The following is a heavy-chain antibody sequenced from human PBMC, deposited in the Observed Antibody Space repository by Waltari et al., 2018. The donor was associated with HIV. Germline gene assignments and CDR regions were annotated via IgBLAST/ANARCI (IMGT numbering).Heavy chain of an antibody. V-gene: IGHV2-5*01. Sequence: QITLKESGPTLVKPTQTLTLTCTFSGFSLSTSGVGVGWIRQPPGKALEWLALIYWNDDKRYSPSLKSRLTITKDTSKNQVVLTMTNMDPVDTATYYCAHALIAVADLYNWCDPWGQGTLVTVSS. CDR1: GFSLSTSGVG. CDR3: AHALIAVADLYNWCDP. D-gene: IGHD6-19*01. J-gene: IGHJ5*02. CDR2: IYWNDDK.